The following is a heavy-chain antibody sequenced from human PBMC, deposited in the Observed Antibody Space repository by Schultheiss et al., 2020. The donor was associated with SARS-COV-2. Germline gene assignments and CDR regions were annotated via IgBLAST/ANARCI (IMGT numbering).Heavy chain of an antibody. CDR3: ARVAEGSMTRIFDY. CDR2: INHSGST. Sequence: SETLSLTCTVSGGSISSYYWSWIRQPPGKGLEWIGEINHSGSTNYNPSLKSRVTISVDTSKNQFSLKLSSVTAADTAVYYCARVAEGSMTRIFDYWGQGTLVTVSS. V-gene: IGHV4-34*01. J-gene: IGHJ4*02. CDR1: GGSISSYY.